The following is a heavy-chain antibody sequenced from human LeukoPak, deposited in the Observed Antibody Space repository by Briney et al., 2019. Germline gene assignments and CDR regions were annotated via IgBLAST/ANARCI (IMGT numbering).Heavy chain of an antibody. D-gene: IGHD5-18*01. J-gene: IGHJ6*02. V-gene: IGHV4-30-4*01. CDR2: IYYSGST. CDR1: GGSISSGDYY. CDR3: ARAKDTAMVTVFGGMDV. Sequence: SETLSLTCTVSGGSISSGDYYWSWVRQPPGKGLEWIGYIYYSGSTYYNPSLKSRVTISVDTSKNQFSLKLSSVTAADTAVYYCARAKDTAMVTVFGGMDVWGQGTTVTVSS.